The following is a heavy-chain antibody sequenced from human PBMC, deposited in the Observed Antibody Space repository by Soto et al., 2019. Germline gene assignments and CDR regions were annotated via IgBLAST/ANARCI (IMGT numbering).Heavy chain of an antibody. J-gene: IGHJ4*02. Sequence: SETLSLTCTVSGGSISSSSYYWGWIRQPPGKGLEWIGSIYYSGSTYYNPSLKSRVTISVDTSKNQFSLKLSSGTAADTAVYYCARRPPTKTPQEDYDFWSGWVYFDYWGQGTLVTVSS. CDR3: ARRPPTKTPQEDYDFWSGWVYFDY. CDR2: IYYSGST. V-gene: IGHV4-39*01. D-gene: IGHD3-3*01. CDR1: GGSISSSSYY.